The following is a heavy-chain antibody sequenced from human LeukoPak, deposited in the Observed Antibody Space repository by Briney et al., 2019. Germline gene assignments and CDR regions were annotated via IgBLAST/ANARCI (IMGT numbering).Heavy chain of an antibody. CDR1: DYY. Sequence: DYYWGWIRQPPGKGLEWVSYICSGSRVITYADSVKGRFTISRDNAQNSLYLQMNSLRDEDTAVYYCARDQAYAFDIWGQGAMVTVSS. V-gene: IGHV3-11*06. J-gene: IGHJ3*02. CDR3: ARDQAYAFDI. D-gene: IGHD2-21*01. CDR2: ICSGSRVI.